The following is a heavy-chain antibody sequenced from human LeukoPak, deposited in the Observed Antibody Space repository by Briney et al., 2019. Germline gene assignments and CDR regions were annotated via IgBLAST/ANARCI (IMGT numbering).Heavy chain of an antibody. CDR1: GYSISSGYY. CDR2: IYHSGST. Sequence: SETLSLTCTASGYSISSGYYWGWIRQPPGKGLEWIGSIYHSGSTYYNPSLKSRVTISVDTSKNQFSLKLSSVTAADTAVYYCARVGYCSGGSCPLNYFDYWGQGTLVTVSS. J-gene: IGHJ4*02. CDR3: ARVGYCSGGSCPLNYFDY. D-gene: IGHD2-15*01. V-gene: IGHV4-38-2*02.